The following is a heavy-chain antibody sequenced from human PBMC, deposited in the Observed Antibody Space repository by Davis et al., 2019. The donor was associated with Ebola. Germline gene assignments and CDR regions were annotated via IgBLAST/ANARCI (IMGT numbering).Heavy chain of an antibody. CDR1: GFTFSGYW. J-gene: IGHJ2*01. CDR3: ARGSKTWYFDL. V-gene: IGHV4-59*01. Sequence: ESLKISCAASGFTFSGYWMTWIWQLPGKGLEWMGYSHYRGSTKYNPSLKSRVTISVDTSKNQVSLKLTSVTAADTAVYHCARGSKTWYFDLWGRGTLVTVSS. CDR2: SHYRGST.